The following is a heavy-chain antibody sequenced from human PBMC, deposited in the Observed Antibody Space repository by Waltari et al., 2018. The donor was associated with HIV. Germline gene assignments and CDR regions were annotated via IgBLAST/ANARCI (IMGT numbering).Heavy chain of an antibody. D-gene: IGHD6-19*01. V-gene: IGHV4-61*02. CDR2: IYTSGST. CDR3: AREGYSSGWLDYYYYGMDV. CDR1: GGSISSGSYY. J-gene: IGHJ6*02. Sequence: QVQLQESGPGLVKPSQTLSLTCTVSGGSISSGSYYWSWIRQPAGKGLEWIGRIYTSGSTNYNPSRKSRVTISVDTSKNQVSLKLSSVTAADTAVYYCAREGYSSGWLDYYYYGMDVWGQGTTVTVSS.